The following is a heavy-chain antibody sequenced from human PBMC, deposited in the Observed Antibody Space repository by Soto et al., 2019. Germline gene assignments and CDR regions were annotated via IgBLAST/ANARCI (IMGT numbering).Heavy chain of an antibody. Sequence: SVKVSCKASGGTFSSYAISWVRQAPGQGLEWMGGIIPIFGTANYAQKFQGRVTITADKSTSTAYMELSSLRSEDTAGYYCARGMVGWNYVGFFGHWGEGTLVTASP. V-gene: IGHV1-69*06. D-gene: IGHD1-7*01. CDR3: ARGMVGWNYVGFFGH. CDR2: IIPIFGTA. CDR1: GGTFSSYA. J-gene: IGHJ4*02.